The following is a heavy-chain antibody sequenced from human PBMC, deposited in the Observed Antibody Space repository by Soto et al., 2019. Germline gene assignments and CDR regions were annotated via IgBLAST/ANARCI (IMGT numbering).Heavy chain of an antibody. V-gene: IGHV3-11*06. D-gene: IGHD3-10*01. Sequence: QVQLVESGGGLVKPGGSLRLSCAASGFTFNDHYMTWIRQAPRKGLEWVSFISSDSIYTNSADSVKGRFTISRDNAKNLLYLQMSSLRVEDTAVYYCAGDSTGSGLDYGMDVWGQGTTVAVSS. CDR3: AGDSTGSGLDYGMDV. CDR1: GFTFNDHY. J-gene: IGHJ6*02. CDR2: ISSDSIYT.